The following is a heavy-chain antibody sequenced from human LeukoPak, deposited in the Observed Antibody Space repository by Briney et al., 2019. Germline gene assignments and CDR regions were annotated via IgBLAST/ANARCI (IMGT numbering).Heavy chain of an antibody. J-gene: IGHJ4*02. Sequence: GSLRLSCAASGFTFSSYAMHWVRQAPGKGLEWVAVISYDGSNKYYADSVKGRFTISRDNSKNTLYLQMNSLRAEDTAVYYCAKDRSSGYYIDYWGQGTLVTVSS. V-gene: IGHV3-30-3*01. D-gene: IGHD3-22*01. CDR2: ISYDGSNK. CDR1: GFTFSSYA. CDR3: AKDRSSGYYIDY.